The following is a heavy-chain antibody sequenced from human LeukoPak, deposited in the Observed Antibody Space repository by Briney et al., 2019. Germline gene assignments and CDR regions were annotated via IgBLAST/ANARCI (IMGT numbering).Heavy chain of an antibody. CDR2: IKQDGSEK. Sequence: PGGSLRLSCAASGFTFSSYWMSWVRQAPGKGLEWVANIKQDGSEKYYVDSVKGRFTISRDNAKNSLYLQMNSLRAEDTAVYYCAVVVAARWSWDRFDPWGQGTLVTVSS. V-gene: IGHV3-7*01. D-gene: IGHD2-15*01. CDR3: AVVVAARWSWDRFDP. J-gene: IGHJ5*02. CDR1: GFTFSSYW.